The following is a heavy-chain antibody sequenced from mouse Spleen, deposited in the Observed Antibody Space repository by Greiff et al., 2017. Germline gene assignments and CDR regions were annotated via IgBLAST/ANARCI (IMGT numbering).Heavy chain of an antibody. Sequence: QVQLQQSGAELVRPGASVKLSCKASGYTFTDYYINWVKQRPGQGLEWIARIYPGSGNTYYNEKFKGKATLTAEKSSSTAYMQLSSLTSEDSAVYFCARLKESGGYLDYWGQGTSVTVSS. CDR1: GYTFTDYY. V-gene: IGHV1-76*01. CDR3: ARLKESGGYLDY. D-gene: IGHD2-3*01. J-gene: IGHJ4*01. CDR2: IYPGSGNT.